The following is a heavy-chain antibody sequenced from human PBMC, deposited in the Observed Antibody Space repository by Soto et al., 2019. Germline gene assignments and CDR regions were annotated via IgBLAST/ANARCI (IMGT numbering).Heavy chain of an antibody. CDR3: ARSIVVVTALDY. Sequence: ASVKVSCKASGYTFTSYDINWVRQAPGQRLEWMGWINAGNGNTKYSQKLQGRVTITRDTSASTAYMELSSLRSEDTAVYYCARSIVVVTALDYWGQGTLVTVSS. CDR1: GYTFTSYD. V-gene: IGHV1-3*01. J-gene: IGHJ4*02. CDR2: INAGNGNT. D-gene: IGHD2-21*02.